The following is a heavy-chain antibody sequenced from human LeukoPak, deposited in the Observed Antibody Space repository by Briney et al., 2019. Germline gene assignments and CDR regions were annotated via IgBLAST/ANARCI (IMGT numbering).Heavy chain of an antibody. Sequence: PSQTLSLTCAVSGGSISSGGYSWSWIRQPPGKGLEWIGYIYHSGSTYYNPSLKSRVTISVDRSKNQYSLKLSSVTAADTAVYYCARTSIAARRANAFDIWGQGTMVTVSS. V-gene: IGHV4-30-2*01. CDR1: GGSISSGGYS. CDR2: IYHSGST. D-gene: IGHD6-6*01. J-gene: IGHJ3*02. CDR3: ARTSIAARRANAFDI.